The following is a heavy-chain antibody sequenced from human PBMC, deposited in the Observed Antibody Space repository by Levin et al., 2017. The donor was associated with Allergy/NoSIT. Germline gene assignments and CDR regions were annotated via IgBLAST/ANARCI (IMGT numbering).Heavy chain of an antibody. V-gene: IGHV4-39*01. CDR3: ARHIGATNYDILTGFDY. Sequence: ESLKISCSVSGGSIRSRRYYWGWIRQPPGKGLEWIGSIHYTGSTYYNPSLKSRVTISVDTSKNQFSLKLSSVTAADTAVYYCARHIGATNYDILTGFDYWGQGTLVTVSS. J-gene: IGHJ4*02. D-gene: IGHD3-9*01. CDR1: GGSIRSRRYY. CDR2: IHYTGST.